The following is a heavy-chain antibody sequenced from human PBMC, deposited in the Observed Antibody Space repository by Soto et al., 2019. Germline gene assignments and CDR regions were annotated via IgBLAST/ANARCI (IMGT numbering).Heavy chain of an antibody. V-gene: IGHV4-39*01. CDR2: IYYSGST. Sequence: PSETLSLTCTVSGGSISSSSYYWGWIRQPPGKGLEWIGSIYYSGSTYYNPSPKSRVTISVDTSKNQFSLKLSSVTAADTAVYYCARRYCSGGSCYPKFDPWGQGTLVTVSS. CDR3: ARRYCSGGSCYPKFDP. CDR1: GGSISSSSYY. D-gene: IGHD2-15*01. J-gene: IGHJ5*02.